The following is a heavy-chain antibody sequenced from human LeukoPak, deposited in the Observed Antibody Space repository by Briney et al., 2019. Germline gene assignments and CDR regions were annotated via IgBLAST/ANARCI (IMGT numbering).Heavy chain of an antibody. D-gene: IGHD6-19*01. CDR3: ARGYSSAKGGGY. CDR2: INPSGGST. Sequence: GASVKVSCKXSGYTFTSYYMHWVRQAPGQGLEWMGIINPSGGSTSYTQKFQGRVTMTRDTSTSTVYMELSSLRSEDTAVYYCARGYSSAKGGGYWGQGTLVTVSS. V-gene: IGHV1-46*03. J-gene: IGHJ4*02. CDR1: GYTFTSYY.